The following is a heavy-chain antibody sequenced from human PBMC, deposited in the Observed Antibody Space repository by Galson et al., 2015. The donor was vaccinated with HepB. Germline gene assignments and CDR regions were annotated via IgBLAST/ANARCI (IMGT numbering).Heavy chain of an antibody. J-gene: IGHJ3*02. V-gene: IGHV1-69*06. CDR3: AKLDNPGLTEDRDAFDI. CDR1: GDSFNIYA. Sequence: SVKVSCKASGDSFNIYAINWLRQAPGQGLEWMGGIIPKFDTPIYGQRFQDRVTITADKTTTTAYMELSSLRFEDTALYYCAKLDNPGLTEDRDAFDIWGQGTLVTVSS. CDR2: IIPKFDTP. D-gene: IGHD7-27*01.